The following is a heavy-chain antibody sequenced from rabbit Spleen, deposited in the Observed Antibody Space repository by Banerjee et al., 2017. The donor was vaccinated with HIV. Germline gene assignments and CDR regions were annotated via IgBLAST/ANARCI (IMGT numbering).Heavy chain of an antibody. Sequence: QSLEESGGDLVKPGASLTLTCTASGVSFSGSSYICWVRQAPGKGLEWIACIETGGSGFTYYASWAKGRFTISKTSSTTVALQMTSLTVADTATYFCARGEHFSVGFSAFAIYLDLWGQGTLVTVS. CDR2: IETGGSGFT. J-gene: IGHJ4*01. V-gene: IGHV1S40*01. D-gene: IGHD6-1*01. CDR1: GVSFSGSSY. CDR3: ARGEHFSVGFSAFAIYLDL.